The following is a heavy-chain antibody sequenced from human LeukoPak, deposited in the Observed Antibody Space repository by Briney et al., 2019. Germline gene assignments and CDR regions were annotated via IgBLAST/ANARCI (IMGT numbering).Heavy chain of an antibody. Sequence: GGSLRLSCAGSGFTFSSYAMSWVRQAPGKGMEWVSAISGSGGSTYYADSVKGRFTISRDNSKNTLYLQMNSLRAEDTAVYYCAKDLGEWLVHFWGQGTLVTVSS. V-gene: IGHV3-23*01. CDR2: ISGSGGST. D-gene: IGHD6-19*01. CDR3: AKDLGEWLVHF. CDR1: GFTFSSYA. J-gene: IGHJ4*02.